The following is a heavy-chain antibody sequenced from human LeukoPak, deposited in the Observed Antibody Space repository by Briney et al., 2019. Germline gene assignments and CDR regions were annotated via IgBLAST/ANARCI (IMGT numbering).Heavy chain of an antibody. J-gene: IGHJ6*02. Sequence: TSVTVSCKSSGYTFTSYYMHWVRQAPGQGLEWMGIINPSGGSTSYAQKFQGRVTMTRDTSTSTVYMELSSLRSEDTAVYYCARSPHFTSYYYGMDVWGQGTTVTVSS. CDR1: GYTFTSYY. D-gene: IGHD2/OR15-2a*01. CDR3: ARSPHFTSYYYGMDV. V-gene: IGHV1-46*01. CDR2: INPSGGST.